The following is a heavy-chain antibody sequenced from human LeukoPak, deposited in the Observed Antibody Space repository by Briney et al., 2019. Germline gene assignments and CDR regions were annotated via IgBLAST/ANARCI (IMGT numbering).Heavy chain of an antibody. CDR2: ISSSSSYM. D-gene: IGHD3-22*01. V-gene: IGHV3-21*01. J-gene: IGHJ6*03. Sequence: RSGGSLRLSCAASGFTFSSYSMNWVRQAPGKGLEWVSSISSSSSYMYYADSVKGRFTISRDNAKNSLYLQMNSLRAEDTAVYYCARDRSGYYPYYYYYYYMDVWGKGTTVTVSS. CDR1: GFTFSSYS. CDR3: ARDRSGYYPYYYYYYYMDV.